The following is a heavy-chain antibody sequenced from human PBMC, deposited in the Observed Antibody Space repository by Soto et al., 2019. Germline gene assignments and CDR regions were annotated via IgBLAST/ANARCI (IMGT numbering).Heavy chain of an antibody. CDR2: ISPNSGGT. CDR1: GYTFTGYY. Sequence: GASVKVSCKASGYTFTGYYMNWVRQAPGHGLEWMGWISPNSGGTNYAQKFQGWVTMTRDTSISTAYMELSRLRSDDTAVYYCATALYCSSTSCPAKDGMDVWGQGTTVTVSS. J-gene: IGHJ6*02. CDR3: ATALYCSSTSCPAKDGMDV. D-gene: IGHD2-2*01. V-gene: IGHV1-2*04.